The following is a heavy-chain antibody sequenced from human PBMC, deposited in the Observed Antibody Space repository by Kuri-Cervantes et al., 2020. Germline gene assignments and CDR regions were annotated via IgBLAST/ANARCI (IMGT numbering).Heavy chain of an antibody. D-gene: IGHD2-15*01. CDR1: GFTFSSCA. V-gene: IGHV3-21*04. J-gene: IGHJ5*02. CDR2: IGSSSSYI. Sequence: GGSLRLSCAASGFTFSSCALSWVRRAPGKGLEWVSSIGSSSSYIYYADSVKGRFTISRDNSKNTLYLQMNSLRAEDTAVYYCARGVVVAATLGWFDPWGQGTLVTDSS. CDR3: ARGVVVAATLGWFDP.